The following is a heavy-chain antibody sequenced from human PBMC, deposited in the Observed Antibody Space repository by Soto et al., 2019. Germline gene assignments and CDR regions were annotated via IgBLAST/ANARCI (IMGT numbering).Heavy chain of an antibody. CDR3: ATGGHSSSWTYYYYGMDV. CDR1: GYTLTELS. J-gene: IGHJ6*02. CDR2: FDPEDGET. V-gene: IGHV1-24*01. D-gene: IGHD6-13*01. Sequence: ASVKVSCKVSGYTLTELSMHWVRQAPGKGLEWMGGFDPEDGETIYAQKFQGRVTMTEDTSTDTAYMELSSLRSEDTAAYYCATGGHSSSWTYYYYGMDVWGQGTTVTVSS.